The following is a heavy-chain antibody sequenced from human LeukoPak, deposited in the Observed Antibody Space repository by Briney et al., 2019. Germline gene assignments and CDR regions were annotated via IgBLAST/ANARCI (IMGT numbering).Heavy chain of an antibody. V-gene: IGHV3-21*01. CDR2: ISSSTRYI. D-gene: IGHD6-6*01. CDR1: GFTFSSYS. Sequence: GGSLRLSCAASGFTFSSYSMIWVRQAPGKGLEWVSSISSSTRYIYYADSVKGRFTISRDNAKNSLFLQMNSLRAEDTAVYCCARGGSSSFFDYWGQGTLVTVSS. J-gene: IGHJ4*02. CDR3: ARGGSSSFFDY.